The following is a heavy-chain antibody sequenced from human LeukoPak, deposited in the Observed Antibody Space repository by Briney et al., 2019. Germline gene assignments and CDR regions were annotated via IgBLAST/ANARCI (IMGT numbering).Heavy chain of an antibody. CDR2: ISGSGGST. D-gene: IGHD1-26*01. Sequence: GGSLRLSCAASGFTVSSNYMSWVRQAPGKGLEWVSAISGSGGSTYYADSVKGRFTISRDNSKNTLYLQMNSLRAEDTAVYYCARPSRTGSYQSGDAFDIWGQGTMVTVSS. V-gene: IGHV3-23*01. CDR3: ARPSRTGSYQSGDAFDI. CDR1: GFTVSSNY. J-gene: IGHJ3*02.